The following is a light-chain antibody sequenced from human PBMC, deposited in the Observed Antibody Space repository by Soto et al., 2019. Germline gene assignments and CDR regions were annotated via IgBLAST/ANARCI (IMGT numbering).Light chain of an antibody. Sequence: IQMTQSPSSLSASVGDRVTITCRASQSISSYLNWYQQKPGKAPKLLIYAASSLQSGVPSRFSGSGSGTDFTLTISSLQPEDFETYYCQQSYSTPQTFGQGTKVDIK. V-gene: IGKV1-39*01. J-gene: IGKJ1*01. CDR2: AAS. CDR3: QQSYSTPQT. CDR1: QSISSY.